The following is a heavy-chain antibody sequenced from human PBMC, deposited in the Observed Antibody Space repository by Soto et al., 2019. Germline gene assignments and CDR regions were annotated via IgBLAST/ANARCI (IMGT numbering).Heavy chain of an antibody. J-gene: IGHJ4*02. D-gene: IGHD1-1*01. CDR1: GGSISSSSYY. Sequence: QLLESGPGLVKPSETLSLTCTVSGGSISSSSYYWGWIRQPPGKGLEWIGSIYYSGSTYYNTSLKSRVTISVDTSKNQFSLKLSSVTAADTAVYYCATLPLQPFDYWGQGTLVTVSS. V-gene: IGHV4-39*01. CDR3: ATLPLQPFDY. CDR2: IYYSGST.